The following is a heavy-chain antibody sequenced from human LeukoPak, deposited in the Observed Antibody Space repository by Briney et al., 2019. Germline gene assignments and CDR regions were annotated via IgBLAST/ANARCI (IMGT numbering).Heavy chain of an antibody. V-gene: IGHV4-61*08. J-gene: IGHJ5*02. Sequence: SETLSLTCAVSGDSISSGGYSWSWIRQPPGKGLEWIGFIYYSGSTNYNPSLKSRVTISVDTSKNQFSLKLSSVTAADTAVYYCARERVWRYCGGDSCGWFDPWGQGTLVTVSS. CDR1: GDSISSGGYS. CDR3: ARERVWRYCGGDSCGWFDP. D-gene: IGHD2-21*02. CDR2: IYYSGST.